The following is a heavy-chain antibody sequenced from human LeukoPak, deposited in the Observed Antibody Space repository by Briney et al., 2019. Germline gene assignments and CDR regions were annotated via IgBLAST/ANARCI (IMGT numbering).Heavy chain of an antibody. CDR2: TYYSGST. CDR3: ARGGWQGWSNWFDP. Sequence: SETLSLTCAVSGGSISSSSYYWGWIRQPPGKGLEWIGSTYYSGSTYYNPSLKSRVTISVDTSKNQFSLKLSSVTAADAAVYYCARGGWQGWSNWFDPWGQGTLVTVSS. J-gene: IGHJ5*02. D-gene: IGHD6-19*01. V-gene: IGHV4-39*01. CDR1: GGSISSSSYY.